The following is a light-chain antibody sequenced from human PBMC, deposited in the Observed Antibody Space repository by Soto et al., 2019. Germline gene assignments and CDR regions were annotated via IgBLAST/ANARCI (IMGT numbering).Light chain of an antibody. V-gene: IGLV2-14*01. CDR2: DVS. CDR3: SSYTSSTLPYV. Sequence: QSALTQPASVSGSPGQSIAISCTGTSSDVGGYNYVSWYQQHPGKAPKLMIYDVSNRPSGVSNRFSGSKSGNTASLTISGLQAEDEAAYYCSSYTSSTLPYVFGTGTKLTVL. CDR1: SSDVGGYNY. J-gene: IGLJ1*01.